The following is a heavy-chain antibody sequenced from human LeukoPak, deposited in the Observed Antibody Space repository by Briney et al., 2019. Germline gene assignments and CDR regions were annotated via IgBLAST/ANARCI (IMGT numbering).Heavy chain of an antibody. J-gene: IGHJ4*02. CDR2: ISWNSGSI. CDR3: SKGKPYYYDSSGYER. D-gene: IGHD3-22*01. CDR1: GFTFDDYA. Sequence: PGRSLRLSCAASGFTFDDYAMHWVRQAPGKGLEWVSGISWNSGSIGYADSVKGRFTISRDNAKNSLYLQMNSLRAEDTALYYCSKGKPYYYDSSGYERWGQGTLVTVSS. V-gene: IGHV3-9*01.